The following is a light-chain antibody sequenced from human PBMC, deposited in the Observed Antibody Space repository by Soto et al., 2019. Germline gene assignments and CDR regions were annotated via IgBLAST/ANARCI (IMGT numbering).Light chain of an antibody. J-gene: IGKJ5*01. V-gene: IGKV3-15*01. Sequence: EIMLTHSPATLSGAAGERATLSCRASQSVRTNVVWYQQKPGQAPRVVVYGASTRATGIPARFSGSGSGTEFTLTIRGLQSEDFAVYYCQTYDSWPLFGHGTRLEIK. CDR1: QSVRTN. CDR2: GAS. CDR3: QTYDSWPL.